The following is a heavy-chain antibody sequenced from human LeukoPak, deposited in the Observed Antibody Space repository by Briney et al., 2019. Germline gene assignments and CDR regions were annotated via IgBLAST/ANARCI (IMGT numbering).Heavy chain of an antibody. V-gene: IGHV3-73*01. D-gene: IGHD4-17*01. J-gene: IGHJ6*03. CDR1: GFTFSGSA. CDR3: TRAYYGDYYYSYYMDV. Sequence: GGSLRLSCAASGFTFSGSAMHWVRQASGKGLEWVGRMRSKANSYATTYAVSVKGRLTISRDDSKNMTILQMNSLKTEDTAVYYCTRAYYGDYYYSYYMDVWGKGPTVTVSS. CDR2: MRSKANSYAT.